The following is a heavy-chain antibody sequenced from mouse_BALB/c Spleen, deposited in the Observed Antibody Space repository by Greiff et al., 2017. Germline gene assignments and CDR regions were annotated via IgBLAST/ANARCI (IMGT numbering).Heavy chain of an antibody. CDR1: GFNIKDYY. D-gene: IGHD1-1*01. CDR2: IDPENGDT. Sequence: VQLKESGAELVRSGASVKLSCTASGFNIKDYYMHWVKQRPEQGLEWIGWIDPENGDTEYAPKFQGKATMTADTSSNTAYLQLSSLTSEDTAVYYCKILLRYAMDYWGQGTSVTVSS. CDR3: KILLRYAMDY. J-gene: IGHJ4*01. V-gene: IGHV14-4*02.